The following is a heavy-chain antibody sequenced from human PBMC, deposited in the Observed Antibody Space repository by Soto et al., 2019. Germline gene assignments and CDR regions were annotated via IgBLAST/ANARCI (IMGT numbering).Heavy chain of an antibody. CDR1: GYTFTSYY. V-gene: IGHV1-46*03. J-gene: IGHJ4*01. Sequence: ASLKVSCNASGYTFTSYYMHWVLQAPGQGLEWMGIINPSGGSTSYAQKFQGRVTMTRDTSTSTVYMELSSLRSEDTAVYYCARANSLSYYYDSSGYPPTELDYWG. CDR3: ARANSLSYYYDSSGYPPTELDY. CDR2: INPSGGST. D-gene: IGHD3-22*01.